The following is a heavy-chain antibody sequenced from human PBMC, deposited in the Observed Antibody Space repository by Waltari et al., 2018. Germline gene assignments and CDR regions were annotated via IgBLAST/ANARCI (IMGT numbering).Heavy chain of an antibody. D-gene: IGHD3-10*01. V-gene: IGHV1-69*13. Sequence: QVQLVQSGAEVKKPGSSVKVSCQASGGTFSSYAITWVRQAPGHGLEGMGGFTPRFGTADYAQNFQGRLTLTADESTSTAYMALSSLRSEDTAVYYCARETGIVQGAGYFDTWGQGTLVTVSS. CDR2: FTPRFGTA. J-gene: IGHJ4*02. CDR3: ARETGIVQGAGYFDT. CDR1: GGTFSSYA.